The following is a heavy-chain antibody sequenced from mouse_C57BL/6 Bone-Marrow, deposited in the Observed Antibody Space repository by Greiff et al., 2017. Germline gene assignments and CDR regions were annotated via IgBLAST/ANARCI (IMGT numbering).Heavy chain of an antibody. CDR3: ARLIYYGNYVWCAY. CDR1: GFTFSDYY. V-gene: IGHV5-12*01. Sequence: EVMLVESGGGLVQPGGSLKLSCAASGFTFSDYYMYWVRQTPEKRLEWVAYISNGGGSTYYPDTVKGRFTLSRDHAKNTLYLQMSRLKSEDTAMYYCARLIYYGNYVWCAYWGQGSLVTVSA. D-gene: IGHD2-1*01. J-gene: IGHJ3*01. CDR2: ISNGGGST.